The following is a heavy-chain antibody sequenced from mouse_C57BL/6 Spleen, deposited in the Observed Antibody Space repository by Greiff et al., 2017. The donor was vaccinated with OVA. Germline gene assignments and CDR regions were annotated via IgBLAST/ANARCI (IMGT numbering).Heavy chain of an antibody. CDR1: GFNIKDDY. D-gene: IGHD1-1*01. CDR3: TTLYYYGSSYGGY. J-gene: IGHJ2*01. V-gene: IGHV14-4*01. CDR2: IDPENGDT. Sequence: EVQLVESGAELVRPGASVKLSCTASGFNIKDDYMHWVKQRPEQGLEWIGWIDPENGDTEYASKFQGKATITADTSSNTAYLQLSSLTSEDTAVYYCTTLYYYGSSYGGYWGQGTTLTVSS.